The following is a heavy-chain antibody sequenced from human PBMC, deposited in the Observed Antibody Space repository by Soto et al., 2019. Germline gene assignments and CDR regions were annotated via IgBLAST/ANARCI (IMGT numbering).Heavy chain of an antibody. V-gene: IGHV2-70*01. CDR3: ARTLGPLLWFGELLPGWFDP. Sequence: SGPTLVNPTQTLTLTCTFSGFSLSTSGTCVSWIRQPPGKALEWLALIDWDDDKYYSTSLKTRLTISKDTSKNQVVLTMTNMDPVDTATYYCARTLGPLLWFGELLPGWFDPWGQGTLVTVSS. J-gene: IGHJ5*02. CDR1: GFSLSTSGTC. CDR2: IDWDDDK. D-gene: IGHD3-10*01.